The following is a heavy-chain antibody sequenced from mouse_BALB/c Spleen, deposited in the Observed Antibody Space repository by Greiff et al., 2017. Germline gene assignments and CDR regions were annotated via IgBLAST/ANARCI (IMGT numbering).Heavy chain of an antibody. CDR3: ARSSRLRDFDY. CDR1: GYTFTSYW. CDR2: IFPGTGTT. Sequence: QVQLKESGAELVKPGASVKLSCKTSGYTFTSYWIQWVKQRPGQGLGWIGEIFPGTGTTYYNEKFKGKATLTIDTSSSTAYMQLSSLTSEDSAVYFCARSSRLRDFDYWGQGTTLTVSS. D-gene: IGHD3-2*02. V-gene: IGHV1S132*01. J-gene: IGHJ2*01.